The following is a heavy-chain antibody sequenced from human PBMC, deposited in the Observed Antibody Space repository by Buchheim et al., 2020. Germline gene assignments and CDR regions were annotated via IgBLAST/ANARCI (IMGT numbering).Heavy chain of an antibody. CDR3: ASLTVTTGVYYFDY. D-gene: IGHD4-17*01. CDR1: GGSISSYY. CDR2: IYYSGST. Sequence: QVQLQESGPGLVKPSETLSLTCTVSGGSISSYYWSWIRQPPGKGLEWIGYIYYSGSTNYNPSLKRRVTISVDTSKNQFSLKLSSVTAADTAVYYCASLTVTTGVYYFDYWGQGTL. J-gene: IGHJ4*02. V-gene: IGHV4-59*01.